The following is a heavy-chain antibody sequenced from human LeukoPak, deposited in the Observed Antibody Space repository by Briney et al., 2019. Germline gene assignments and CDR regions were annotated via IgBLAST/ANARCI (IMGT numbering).Heavy chain of an antibody. D-gene: IGHD1-26*01. CDR1: GFTFSSYA. V-gene: IGHV3-23*01. CDR2: ISGSGGST. Sequence: PGGSLRLSCAASGFTFSSYAMSWVRQAPGKGLEWVSAISGSGGSTYYADSVKGRFTISRDNSKNTLYLQMNSLRAEDTAVYYCTRSPSLGGRYWGFDYWGQGALVTVSS. J-gene: IGHJ4*02. CDR3: TRSPSLGGRYWGFDY.